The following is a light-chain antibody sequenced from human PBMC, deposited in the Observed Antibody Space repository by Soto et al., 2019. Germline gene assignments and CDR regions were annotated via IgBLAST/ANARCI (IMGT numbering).Light chain of an antibody. Sequence: ERLFTQSPGTLSLSPGETATLSCRASQSVSGNYLTWYQHKPGQAPRLLIHGSYFRANGVPDRCSGSGSGTDFSLTISRLEPEDFAVYYCQLYRDSLSITFGQGTRLEIK. CDR2: GSY. J-gene: IGKJ5*01. CDR1: QSVSGNY. V-gene: IGKV3-20*01. CDR3: QLYRDSLSIT.